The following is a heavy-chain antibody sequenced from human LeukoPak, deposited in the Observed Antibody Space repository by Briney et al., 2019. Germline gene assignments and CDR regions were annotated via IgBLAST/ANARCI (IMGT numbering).Heavy chain of an antibody. V-gene: IGHV4-34*01. CDR1: GGSFSGYY. CDR3: ASQGRGAIRQFDP. CDR2: INHSGST. J-gene: IGHJ5*02. Sequence: SETLSLTCAVYGGSFSGYYWSWIRQPPGKGLEWIGEINHSGSTNYNPSLKSRVTISVDASKNQFSLTLSSVTAADTAVYYCASQGRGAIRQFDPWGQGTLVTVSS. D-gene: IGHD2-2*02.